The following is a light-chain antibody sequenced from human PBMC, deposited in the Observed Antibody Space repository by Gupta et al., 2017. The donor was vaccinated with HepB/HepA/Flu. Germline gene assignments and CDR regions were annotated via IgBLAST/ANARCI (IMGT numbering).Light chain of an antibody. Sequence: DIQMTQSPSSLSASVGDRVTITCRASQGISSYLNWYQQKPGKAPKLLIYAASSLQGGVPSRFSGSGSGTDFTLTISSLQPEDFATYYCQQSYSTPPFTFGPGTKVDIK. CDR1: QGISSY. J-gene: IGKJ3*01. CDR3: QQSYSTPPFT. V-gene: IGKV1-39*01. CDR2: AAS.